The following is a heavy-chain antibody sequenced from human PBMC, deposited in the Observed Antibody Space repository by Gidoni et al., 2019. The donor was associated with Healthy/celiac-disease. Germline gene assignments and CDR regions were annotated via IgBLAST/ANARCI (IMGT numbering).Heavy chain of an antibody. J-gene: IGHJ4*02. V-gene: IGHV3-21*01. CDR3: ARRYSSSYDNFDY. CDR1: GFHFSSYS. CDR2: ISSSSSYI. D-gene: IGHD6-6*01. Sequence: EVQLVESGGGVVKPGGSLRLSCAASGFHFSSYSMNWVRQAPGKGLEWVSSISSSSSYIYYADSVKGRFTISRDNAKNSLYLQMNSLRAEDTAVYYCARRYSSSYDNFDYWGQGTLVTVSS.